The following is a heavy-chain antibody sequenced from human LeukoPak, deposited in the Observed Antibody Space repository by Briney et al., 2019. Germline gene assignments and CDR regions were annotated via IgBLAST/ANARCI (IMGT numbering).Heavy chain of an antibody. CDR3: ARFGYNDFDF. V-gene: IGHV3-48*03. D-gene: IGHD5-24*01. CDR1: GFSFSSYE. Sequence: GSLRLSCAASGFSFSSYEINWVRQAPGKGLEWVSYISSSGTTIYYADSVKGRFTISRDNAKNSLYLQMNSLRPEDTAVYYCARFGYNDFDFWGQGTLVTVS. J-gene: IGHJ4*02. CDR2: ISSSGTTI.